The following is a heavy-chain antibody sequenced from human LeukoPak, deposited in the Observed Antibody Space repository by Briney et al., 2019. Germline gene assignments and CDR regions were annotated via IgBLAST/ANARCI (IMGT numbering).Heavy chain of an antibody. CDR1: GYTFTGSY. Sequence: ASVKVSCKASGYTFTGSYINWVRQAPGQALEWMGRINPNSGDTNVAQKFQGRVNLTRDTSISTSYMELSSLRSDDTAVYFCAKVREVGTNIEVVVVDISGAFDMWGQGTKVTVSS. V-gene: IGHV1-2*06. J-gene: IGHJ3*02. D-gene: IGHD2-15*01. CDR2: INPNSGDT. CDR3: AKVREVGTNIEVVVVDISGAFDM.